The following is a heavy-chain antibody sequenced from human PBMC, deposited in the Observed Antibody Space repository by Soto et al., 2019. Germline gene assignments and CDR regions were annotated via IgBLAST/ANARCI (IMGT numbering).Heavy chain of an antibody. CDR3: ARESYYGSGATVVAY. J-gene: IGHJ4*02. Sequence: SETLSLTCTVSGGSISSYYWSWIRQPPGKGLEWIGYIYFSGNTNYSPSLKSRVTLLVDTSKNQFSLKVNSVTAADTAVYYCARESYYGSGATVVAYWGQGTLVTVSS. D-gene: IGHD3-10*01. CDR2: IYFSGNT. V-gene: IGHV4-59*01. CDR1: GGSISSYY.